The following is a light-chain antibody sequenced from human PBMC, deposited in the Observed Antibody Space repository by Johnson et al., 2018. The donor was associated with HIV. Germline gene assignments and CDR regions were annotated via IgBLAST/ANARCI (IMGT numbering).Light chain of an antibody. CDR1: SSNIGSNY. CDR2: EDN. J-gene: IGLJ1*01. CDR3: GIWHSSLSAGGV. Sequence: QSVLTQPPSVSAAPGQRVTISCSGSSSNIGSNYVSWYQQFPGAAPKLLIYEDNKRPSGIPDRFSGSKSGTSATLAITGLQPGDAADYYCGIWHSSLSAGGVFGTGTKVTVL. V-gene: IGLV1-51*02.